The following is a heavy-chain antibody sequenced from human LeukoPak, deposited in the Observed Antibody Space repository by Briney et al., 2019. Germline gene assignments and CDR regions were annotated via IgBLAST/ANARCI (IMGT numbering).Heavy chain of an antibody. CDR2: ITSSGTDM. J-gene: IGHJ4*02. V-gene: IGHV3-21*01. CDR3: ARDAYNSYDY. D-gene: IGHD5-24*01. Sequence: GGSLRLSCVASGFAFSTYYMHWVRQVPGKGLEWVSCITSSGTDMYYADSVGGRFTISRDNAKNSLYLEINSLRVEDTAVYYCARDAYNSYDYWGQGTLVTVSS. CDR1: GFAFSTYY.